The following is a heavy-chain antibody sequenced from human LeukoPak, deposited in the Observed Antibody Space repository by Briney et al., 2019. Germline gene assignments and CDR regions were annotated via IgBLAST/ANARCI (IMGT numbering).Heavy chain of an antibody. J-gene: IGHJ3*02. CDR1: GFTFSTYF. Sequence: PGGSLRLSCAASGFTFSTYFMNWVRQAPGKGLEWVSSISTMSTYTHYADSVKGRFTISRDNAKNSLYLDMNSLRAEDTAVYYCARGGPYSDSWSGPFPFDMWGQGTMVTVSS. D-gene: IGHD3-3*01. V-gene: IGHV3-21*01. CDR2: ISTMSTYT. CDR3: ARGGPYSDSWSGPFPFDM.